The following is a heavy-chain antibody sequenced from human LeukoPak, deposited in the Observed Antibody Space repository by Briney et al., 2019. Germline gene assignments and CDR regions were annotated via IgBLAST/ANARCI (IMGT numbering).Heavy chain of an antibody. CDR3: AKPITMIVVGGFDY. J-gene: IGHJ4*02. D-gene: IGHD3-22*01. CDR1: GFNFRTYG. V-gene: IGHV3-30*02. Sequence: GGSLRLSCAASGFNFRTYGMHWVRQTPGKGLEWLAYIRSDGKYKPYADSVKGRFTISRDNSKNTLYLQMNSLRAEDTAVYYCAKPITMIVVGGFDYWGQGTLVTVSS. CDR2: IRSDGKYK.